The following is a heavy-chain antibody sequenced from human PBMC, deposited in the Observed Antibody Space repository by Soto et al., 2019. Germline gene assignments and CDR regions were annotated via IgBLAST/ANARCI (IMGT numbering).Heavy chain of an antibody. D-gene: IGHD2-15*01. CDR1: GFTFSSYA. V-gene: IGHV3-23*01. CDR2: ISGSGGST. CDR3: AKGGRGIVAWGKIDY. J-gene: IGHJ4*02. Sequence: GGSLRLSCAASGFTFSSYAMSWVRQAPGKGLEWVSAISGSGGSTYYADSVKGRFTISRDNSKNTLYLQMNSLRAEDTAVYYCAKGGRGIVAWGKIDYWGQGTLVTVSS.